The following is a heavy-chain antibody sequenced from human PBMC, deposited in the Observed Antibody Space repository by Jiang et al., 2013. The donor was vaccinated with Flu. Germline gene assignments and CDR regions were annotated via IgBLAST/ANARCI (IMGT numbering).Heavy chain of an antibody. CDR3: ARGFMGSASADPSNPHNWFDP. CDR1: GYPLSSGFY. D-gene: IGHD2-15*01. CDR2: ISHNGKA. J-gene: IGHJ5*02. Sequence: LLKPSETLSLTCTVSGYPLSSGFYWGWIRQSPGKGLEWIGSISHNGKAYYNPSLRSRVSISVDTSKNQFSLRLTSVTAADTAVYHCARGFMGSASADPSNPHNWFDPWGRGPGSPSPQ. V-gene: IGHV4-38-2*02.